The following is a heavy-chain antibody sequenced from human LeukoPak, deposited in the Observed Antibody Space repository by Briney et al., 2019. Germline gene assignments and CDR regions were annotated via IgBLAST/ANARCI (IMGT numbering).Heavy chain of an antibody. Sequence: PSETLSLNSTVPNVTSNSYYWSRIGHRPGKGLEWLGYIYYSGSTNYNPSLRSRPTISVDTSKNQFLLKLSFVTAADTAVYYCARHLGRGFDYWGQGILVTVST. CDR2: IYYSGST. CDR3: ARHLGRGFDY. J-gene: IGHJ4*02. CDR1: NVTSNSYY. V-gene: IGHV4-59*08.